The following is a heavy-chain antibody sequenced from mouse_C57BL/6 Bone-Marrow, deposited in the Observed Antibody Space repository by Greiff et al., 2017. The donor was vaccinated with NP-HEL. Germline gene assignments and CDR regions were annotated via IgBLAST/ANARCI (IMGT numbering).Heavy chain of an antibody. CDR2: INPNNGGT. J-gene: IGHJ2*01. V-gene: IGHV1-26*01. Sequence: EVQLQQSGPELVKPGASVKISCKASGYTFTDYYMNWVKQSPGKSLEWIGDINPNNGGTSYNQKFKGKATLTVDKSSSTAYMELRSLTSEDSAVYYCAREVITTVVASYFDFWGQGTTLTVTA. D-gene: IGHD1-1*01. CDR3: AREVITTVVASYFDF. CDR1: GYTFTDYY.